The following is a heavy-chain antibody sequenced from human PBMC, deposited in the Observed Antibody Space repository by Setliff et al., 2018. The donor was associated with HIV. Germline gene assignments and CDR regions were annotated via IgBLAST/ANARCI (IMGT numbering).Heavy chain of an antibody. J-gene: IGHJ4*02. CDR3: ATRPRIAARPFDY. CDR1: GVSVGSGDYY. Sequence: LSLTCSVSGVSVGSGDYYWHWIRQHPEKALEWIGYIFHSGDTYYNPSLKSRISMSVDTSKNQFSLELTSLTAADTAVYYCATRPRIAARPFDYWARECWSPSP. V-gene: IGHV4-31*03. D-gene: IGHD6-6*01. CDR2: IFHSGDT.